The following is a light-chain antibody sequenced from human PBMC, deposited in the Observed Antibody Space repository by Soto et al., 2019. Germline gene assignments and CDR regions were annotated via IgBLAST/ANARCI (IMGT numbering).Light chain of an antibody. V-gene: IGKV3-20*01. CDR2: GAS. J-gene: IGKJ1*01. CDR1: QSVSSTS. Sequence: IVLTQSPGTLSLSTGERATLPCRASQSVSSTSLAWYQQKPGQAPRLLIYGASTRATGIPDRFSGSGSGTDFTLTISRVEPEDFALYYCQQYGTSLWTLGQGTKV. CDR3: QQYGTSLWT.